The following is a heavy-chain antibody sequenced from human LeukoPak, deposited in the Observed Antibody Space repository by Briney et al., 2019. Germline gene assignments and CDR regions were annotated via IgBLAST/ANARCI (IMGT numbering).Heavy chain of an antibody. Sequence: PGGSLRLSCVGSGFTFSSYSMSWVRQAPGKGLEWISGMSGSGGRTYYADSVKGRFTISRDNSKNTRYLQMNSLRVEDTAVYYCGKAGRGGAITMIRGVKGDYYYMDVWGKGTTVTISS. CDR1: GFTFSSYS. V-gene: IGHV3-23*01. D-gene: IGHD3-10*01. CDR3: GKAGRGGAITMIRGVKGDYYYMDV. J-gene: IGHJ6*03. CDR2: MSGSGGRT.